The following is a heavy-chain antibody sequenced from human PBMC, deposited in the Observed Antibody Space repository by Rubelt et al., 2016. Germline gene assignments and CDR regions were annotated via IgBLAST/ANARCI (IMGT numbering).Heavy chain of an antibody. D-gene: IGHD6-13*01. CDR3: VSGGWYLTDPFDY. V-gene: IGHV3-74*01. J-gene: IGHJ4*02. CDR2: LDNDGSNT. CDR1: GFTFSSYW. Sequence: EVQLVESGGALVQPGGSLRLSCAASGFTFSSYWMHWVRQAPEKGLMWVSRLDNDGSNTDYADSVRGRFTISRDNAKNTLSLQMKSLRAEDTAVYYCVSGGWYLTDPFDYWGQGTLVTVS.